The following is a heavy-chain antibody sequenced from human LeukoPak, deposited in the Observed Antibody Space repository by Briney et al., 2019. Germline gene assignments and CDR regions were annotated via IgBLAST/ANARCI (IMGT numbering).Heavy chain of an antibody. CDR1: RGSISSGGYY. CDR3: AREEAYSGYDADYYYGMDV. CDR2: IYYSGST. D-gene: IGHD5-12*01. Sequence: SETLSLTCTVSRGSISSGGYYWSWIRQHPGKGLEWIGYIYYSGSTYYNPSLKSRVTISVDTSKNQFSLKLSSVTAADTAVYYCAREEAYSGYDADYYYGMDVWGKGTTVTVSS. J-gene: IGHJ6*04. V-gene: IGHV4-31*03.